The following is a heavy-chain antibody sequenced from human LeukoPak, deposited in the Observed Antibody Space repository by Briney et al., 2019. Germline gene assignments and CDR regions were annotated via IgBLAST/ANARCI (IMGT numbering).Heavy chain of an antibody. J-gene: IGHJ4*02. V-gene: IGHV3-48*03. CDR3: ARASGSYNPFDY. CDR2: ISSSGSTI. Sequence: GGSLRLSCAASGFTFSSYGMNWVRQAPGMGLEWLSYISSSGSTIYYADSVKGRFTISRDNAKNSLYLQMNSLRAEDTALYYCARASGSYNPFDYWGQGTLVTVSS. D-gene: IGHD1-26*01. CDR1: GFTFSSYG.